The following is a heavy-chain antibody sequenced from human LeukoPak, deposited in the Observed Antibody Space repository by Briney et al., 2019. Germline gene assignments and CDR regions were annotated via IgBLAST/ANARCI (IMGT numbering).Heavy chain of an antibody. V-gene: IGHV3-53*01. CDR2: IYTGGST. CDR3: AKDKSCSGGSCYHPEYFQH. D-gene: IGHD2-15*01. Sequence: GGSLRLSCAGSGFTVTSNYMSWVRQAPGKGLEWVSVIYTGGSTYYADSVKGRFTISRDNSKNTLYLQMNSLRAEDTAVYYCAKDKSCSGGSCYHPEYFQHWGQGTLVTVSS. CDR1: GFTVTSNY. J-gene: IGHJ1*01.